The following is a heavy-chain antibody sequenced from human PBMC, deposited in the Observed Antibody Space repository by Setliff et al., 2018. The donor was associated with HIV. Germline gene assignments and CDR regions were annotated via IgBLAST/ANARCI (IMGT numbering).Heavy chain of an antibody. V-gene: IGHV4-4*02. J-gene: IGHJ4*02. CDR1: GDSISSSNW. CDR2: IYYSGNT. CDR3: ARDNNGWYTY. D-gene: IGHD6-19*01. Sequence: SETLSLTCAVSGDSISSSNWWSWVRQPPGKGLEWSGDIYYSGNTIYNASLKSRVTISVDTSKNQFSLKLSSVTAADTAIYYCARDNNGWYTYWGQGTLVTVSS.